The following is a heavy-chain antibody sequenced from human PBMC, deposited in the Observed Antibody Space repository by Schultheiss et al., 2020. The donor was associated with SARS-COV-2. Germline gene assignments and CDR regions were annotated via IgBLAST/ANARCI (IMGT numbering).Heavy chain of an antibody. D-gene: IGHD3-22*01. V-gene: IGHV3-23*01. Sequence: GGSLRLSCAASGFTFSSYAMSWVRLAPGKGLEWVSAVSGSGGSTYYADSVKGRFTISRDNAKNSLYLQMNSLRAEDTAVYYCARPYYYDSSGYYYYYYGMDVWGQGTTVTVSS. J-gene: IGHJ6*02. CDR2: VSGSGGST. CDR1: GFTFSSYA. CDR3: ARPYYYDSSGYYYYYYGMDV.